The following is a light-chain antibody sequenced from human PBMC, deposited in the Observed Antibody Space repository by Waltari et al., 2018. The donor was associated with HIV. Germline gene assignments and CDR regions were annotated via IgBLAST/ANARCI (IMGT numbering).Light chain of an antibody. J-gene: IGKJ4*01. CDR1: ESIGDL. CDR3: QQASSFPHT. V-gene: IGKV1-12*01. Sequence: IQMTQSPSYVPASIGDTVPMSCRPTESIGDLLAWYQQRPGEAPRLLVYSASRRESGVPSKFFAFGADTEFTLTITGLESEDFATYYCQQASSFPHTFGGGTKV. CDR2: SAS.